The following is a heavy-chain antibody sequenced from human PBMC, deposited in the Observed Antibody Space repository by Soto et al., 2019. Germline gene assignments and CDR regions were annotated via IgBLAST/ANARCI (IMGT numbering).Heavy chain of an antibody. CDR3: AGHHKVAYGEYSEFDP. J-gene: IGHJ5*02. CDR2: IVPGDSDI. D-gene: IGHD4-17*01. Sequence: GESLKISCKGSGYRFTSYWIGGVRQMAGKGLVWMGIIVPGDSDIRYSPSFLGQVTISADKSISTAYLPWSSLKASDTAMYYCAGHHKVAYGEYSEFDPWGQGSLVTVSS. CDR1: GYRFTSYW. V-gene: IGHV5-51*01.